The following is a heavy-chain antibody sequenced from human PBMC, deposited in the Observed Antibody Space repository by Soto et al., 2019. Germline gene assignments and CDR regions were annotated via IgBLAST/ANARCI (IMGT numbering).Heavy chain of an antibody. CDR2: IWYDGSNK. V-gene: IGHV3-33*06. Sequence: GALRLSCAASGFTVSSYGMHWVRQAPGKGLEWVAVIWYDGSNKYYADSVEGRFTISRDNSKNTLYLQMNSLRAEDTAVYYCAKDRYLDHDSRGYLFDNWGQGTLVTVSS. D-gene: IGHD3-22*01. J-gene: IGHJ4*02. CDR1: GFTVSSYG. CDR3: AKDRYLDHDSRGYLFDN.